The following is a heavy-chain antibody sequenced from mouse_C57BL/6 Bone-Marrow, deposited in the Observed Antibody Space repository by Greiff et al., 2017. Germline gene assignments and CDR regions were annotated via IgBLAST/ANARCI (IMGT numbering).Heavy chain of an antibody. CDR1: GFTFSDYY. CDR3: ARGGNYYYAMDY. J-gene: IGHJ4*01. CDR2: INYDGSST. V-gene: IGHV5-16*01. D-gene: IGHD2-1*01. Sequence: EVMLVESEGGLVQPGSSMKLSCTASGFTFSDYYMAWVRQVPEKGLEWVANINYDGSSTYYLDSLKSRFIISRDNAKNILYLQMSSLKSEDTATYYCARGGNYYYAMDYWGQGTSVTVSS.